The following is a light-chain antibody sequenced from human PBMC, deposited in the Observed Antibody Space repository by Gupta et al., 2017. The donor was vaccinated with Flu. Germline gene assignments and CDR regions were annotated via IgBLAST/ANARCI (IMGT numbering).Light chain of an antibody. Sequence: TISCTGSTSNIGTGYDGFWYQQLPGSAPNLLIYANKNRPSGVPARFSGSKSGTSASLAITGLPAEDEAVYFCQSYDSSLSGSVVFGGGTKLTVL. J-gene: IGLJ3*02. CDR1: TSNIGTGYD. V-gene: IGLV1-40*01. CDR2: ANK. CDR3: QSYDSSLSGSVV.